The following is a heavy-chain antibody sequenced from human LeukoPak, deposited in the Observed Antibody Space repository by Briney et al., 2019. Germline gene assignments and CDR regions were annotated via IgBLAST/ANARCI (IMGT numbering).Heavy chain of an antibody. V-gene: IGHV3-74*01. CDR1: GFTFSSYW. CDR3: AREFRQTYSSGWSLDY. J-gene: IGHJ4*02. Sequence: AGSLRLSCTASGFTFSSYWMHWVRQAPGKGLVWVSRINSAGISTNYADSVKARFTISRDNSRNTIYLQIDSLRAEDTATYYCAREFRQTYSSGWSLDYWGQGTLVTVSS. CDR2: INSAGIST. D-gene: IGHD6-19*01.